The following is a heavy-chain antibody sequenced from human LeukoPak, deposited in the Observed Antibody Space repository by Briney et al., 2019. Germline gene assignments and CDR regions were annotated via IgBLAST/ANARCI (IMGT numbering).Heavy chain of an antibody. CDR1: RASISSDTYY. V-gene: IGHV4-30-2*01. D-gene: IGHD6-6*01. CDR2: IYLGGIS. J-gene: IGHJ3*02. Sequence: SQTLSLTCTVSRASISSDTYYWTWIRQPPGKGLEWIGYIYLGGISLYNPSFKSRVTISEDRSKNQFSLRLNSVTAADTAVYFCASLISSSSFRVVRGLDAFDIWGQGTMVTVSS. CDR3: ASLISSSSFRVVRGLDAFDI.